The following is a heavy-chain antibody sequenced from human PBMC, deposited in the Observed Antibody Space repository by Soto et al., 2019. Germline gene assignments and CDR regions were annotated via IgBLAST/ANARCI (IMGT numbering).Heavy chain of an antibody. Sequence: SETLSLTCTVSGGSIGGTYWSWIRQPPGKGLEYIGYIYSTGTTKYNPSLKSRVTISLDTSKNQFSLKLTSMTTADTAVYYCARGHSGGWWGLDYWGQGTLVTVSS. CDR3: ARGHSGGWWGLDY. D-gene: IGHD6-19*01. V-gene: IGHV4-59*01. J-gene: IGHJ4*02. CDR2: IYSTGTT. CDR1: GGSIGGTY.